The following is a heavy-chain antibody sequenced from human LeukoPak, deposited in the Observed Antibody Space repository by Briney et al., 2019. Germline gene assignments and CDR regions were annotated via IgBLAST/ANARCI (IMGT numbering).Heavy chain of an antibody. Sequence: GGSLRLSCAASGFAFNDYWMSWVRQVPGKGLEWVANIKQDGSDKYYVDSVKGRFTISRDSAKNSLYLQMNNLRAEDTAVYYCTRDEYGSGSYYNLELAFDYWGQGTLVTVSS. CDR2: IKQDGSDK. CDR3: TRDEYGSGSYYNLELAFDY. J-gene: IGHJ4*02. V-gene: IGHV3-7*01. D-gene: IGHD3-10*01. CDR1: GFAFNDYW.